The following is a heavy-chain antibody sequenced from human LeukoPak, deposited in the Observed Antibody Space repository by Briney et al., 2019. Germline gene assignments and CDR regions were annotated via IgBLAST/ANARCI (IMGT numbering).Heavy chain of an antibody. D-gene: IGHD3-10*01. CDR3: ARDNRGLGEAFDY. Sequence: GGSLRLSCAASGFTFSSHAMVWVRQAPGKGLEWVSFISYDGSNKVHADSVKGRFTISRDNSKNTLYLQMNSLRAEDTAVYYCARDNRGLGEAFDYWGQGTLVTVSS. CDR1: GFTFSSHA. V-gene: IGHV3-30-3*01. CDR2: ISYDGSNK. J-gene: IGHJ4*02.